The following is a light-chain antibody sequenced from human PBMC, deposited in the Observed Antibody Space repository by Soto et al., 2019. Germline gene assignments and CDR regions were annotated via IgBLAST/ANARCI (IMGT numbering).Light chain of an antibody. CDR1: QSVSSSY. Sequence: DIVLTQSPGTLSLSPGDSATLSCRDSQSVSSSYLAWYQQKTGQAPRLLIYAESSRATGVPDRFSGSGSGTEFNLTISRLQSEDFAVYYCLKRSNWPRTCGQGTKVDIK. CDR2: AES. CDR3: LKRSNWPRT. J-gene: IGKJ1*01. V-gene: IGKV3D-20*02.